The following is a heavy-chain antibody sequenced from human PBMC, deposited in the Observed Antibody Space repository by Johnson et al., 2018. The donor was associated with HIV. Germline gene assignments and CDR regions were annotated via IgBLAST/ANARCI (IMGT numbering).Heavy chain of an antibody. J-gene: IGHJ3*01. Sequence: VHLVESGGGLIQPGRSLRLSCTASGFTFGDYGMSWVRQAPGKGLEWVSAISGSGGSTYYADSVKGRFTISRDNSTNTLYLQMNSLRAEETAVYYCAKRQPLVGASFWCQGTMVTVSS. CDR2: ISGSGGST. CDR1: GFTFGDYG. CDR3: AKRQPLVGASF. V-gene: IGHV3-23*04. D-gene: IGHD1-26*01.